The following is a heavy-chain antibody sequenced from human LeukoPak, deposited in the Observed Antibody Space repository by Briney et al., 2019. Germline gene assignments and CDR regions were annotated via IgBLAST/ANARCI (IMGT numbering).Heavy chain of an antibody. CDR1: GYTFTGYY. V-gene: IGHV1-2*06. CDR2: INPNSGGT. CDR3: ATAIFSSSSNWFDP. J-gene: IGHJ5*02. Sequence: ASVKVSCKASGYTFTGYYIHWVRQAPGQGLEWMGRINPNSGGTNYAQKFQGRVTMTEDTSTDTAYMELSSLRSEDTAVYYCATAIFSSSSNWFDPWGQGTLVTVSS. D-gene: IGHD6-6*01.